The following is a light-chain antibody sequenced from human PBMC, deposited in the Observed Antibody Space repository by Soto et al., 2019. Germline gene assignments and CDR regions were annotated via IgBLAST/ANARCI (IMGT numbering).Light chain of an antibody. J-gene: IGKJ1*01. V-gene: IGKV3-15*01. CDR3: EQYNSYPWT. CDR2: RAS. Sequence: EIMMKQSPATLSVSPGERATLSCRASQSINSNLAWYQQKPGQAPRLLMFRASIRATGFPARFSGSRSGTEFTLTISSLQPDDFATYYCEQYNSYPWTFGQGTKVDI. CDR1: QSINSN.